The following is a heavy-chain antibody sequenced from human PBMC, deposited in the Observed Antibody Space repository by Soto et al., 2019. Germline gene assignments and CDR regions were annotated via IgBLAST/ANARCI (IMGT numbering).Heavy chain of an antibody. V-gene: IGHV1-18*01. J-gene: IGHJ4*02. CDR1: GYTFTSYG. Sequence: ASVKVSCKASGYTFTSYGISWVRQAPGQGLEWMGWVNAYNGNTNYAQKFQGRVTMTTDTSTSTAYMELRSLRSDDTAVYYCAREASDWSFDYWGQGTLVTVSS. CDR2: VNAYNGNT. CDR3: AREASDWSFDY. D-gene: IGHD3-9*01.